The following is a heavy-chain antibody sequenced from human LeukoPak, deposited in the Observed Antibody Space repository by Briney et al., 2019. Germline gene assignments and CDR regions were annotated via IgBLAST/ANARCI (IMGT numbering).Heavy chain of an antibody. CDR2: ISIFSSTI. J-gene: IGHJ4*02. CDR1: GFTFSRYH. CDR3: ARTHERDLDY. V-gene: IGHV3-48*01. Sequence: GGSLRLSCAASGFTFSRYHMNWVRQAPGKGLEWVSYISIFSSTIYYADSVKGRFTISRDDANNSVYLQMNSLRAEDTAVYYCARTHERDLDYWGQGTLVTVSS.